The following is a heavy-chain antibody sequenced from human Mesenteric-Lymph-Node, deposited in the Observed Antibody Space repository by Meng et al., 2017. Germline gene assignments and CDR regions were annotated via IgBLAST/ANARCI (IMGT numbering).Heavy chain of an antibody. D-gene: IGHD5-24*01. CDR1: GGTFSSYA. CDR3: ARDQRRDAYNLFQTTDYYGMDV. V-gene: IGHV1-69*13. J-gene: IGHJ6*02. CDR2: IIPIFGTP. Sequence: SVKVSCKASGGTFSSYAISWVRQAPGQGLEWMGGIIPIFGTPNDAQKFRGRVTITADESTSTAYMELSSLRSEDTALYYCARDQRRDAYNLFQTTDYYGMDVWGQGTTVTVSS.